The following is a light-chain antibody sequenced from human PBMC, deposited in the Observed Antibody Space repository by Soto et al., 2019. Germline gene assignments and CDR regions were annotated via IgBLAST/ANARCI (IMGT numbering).Light chain of an antibody. J-gene: IGKJ1*01. CDR3: QQSYSYPKT. CDR1: EEISTY. V-gene: IGKV1-39*01. Sequence: DIQITQSPSSLSASVGDRVTISCRASEEISTYLNWYHQKPGQAPKLLIYGSLNLQSGVPSRFSGSGSGTHFTLTSNSLQPEDFATYYCQQSYSYPKTFGLGTTVEVK. CDR2: GSL.